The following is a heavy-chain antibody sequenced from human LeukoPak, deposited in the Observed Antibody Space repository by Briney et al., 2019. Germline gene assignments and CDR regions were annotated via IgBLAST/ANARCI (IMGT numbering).Heavy chain of an antibody. J-gene: IGHJ4*02. V-gene: IGHV3-30*04. D-gene: IGHD3-10*01. CDR1: GFSFNSYP. CDR2: ISNDGNNK. Sequence: GGSLRLSCAASGFSFNSYPMHCVRQAPGKGLEWVAVISNDGNNKYYADSVKGRFTISRDNSNNTLSLQMNGLRVDDTAVYYCARPDDSESFYRANHYWGRGTLVTVS. CDR3: ARPDDSESFYRANHY.